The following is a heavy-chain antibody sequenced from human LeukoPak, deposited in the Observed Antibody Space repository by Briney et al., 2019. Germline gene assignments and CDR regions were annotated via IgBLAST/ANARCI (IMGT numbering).Heavy chain of an antibody. CDR2: INHRGST. Sequence: SETLSLTCTVSGYSISSIYYWGWIRQPPGKGLEWIGNINHRGSTYFNPSLKSRVTISVDTSKNQFSLKLSSVTAADTAVYYCAREGYYNKAPDYWGQGTLVTVSS. D-gene: IGHD3-22*01. V-gene: IGHV4-38-2*02. J-gene: IGHJ4*02. CDR1: GYSISSIYY. CDR3: AREGYYNKAPDY.